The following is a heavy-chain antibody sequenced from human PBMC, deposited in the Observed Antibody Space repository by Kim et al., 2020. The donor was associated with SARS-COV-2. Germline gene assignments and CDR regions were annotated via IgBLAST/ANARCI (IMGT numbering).Heavy chain of an antibody. D-gene: IGHD6-6*01. Sequence: GGSLRLSCAASGFTFSSYGMHWVRQAPGKGLEWVAVIWYDGSNKYYADSVKGRFTISRDNSKNTLYLQMNSLRAEDTAVYYCAGGEQLVYYYYGMDVWGQGTTVTVSS. CDR2: IWYDGSNK. CDR3: AGGEQLVYYYYGMDV. CDR1: GFTFSSYG. J-gene: IGHJ6*02. V-gene: IGHV3-33*01.